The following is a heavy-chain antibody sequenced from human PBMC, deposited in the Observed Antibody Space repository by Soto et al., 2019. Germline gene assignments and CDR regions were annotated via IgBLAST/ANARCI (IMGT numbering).Heavy chain of an antibody. V-gene: IGHV4-61*01. D-gene: IGHD5-12*01. Sequence: QVQLQESGPGLVKPSETLSLTCTVSGGSVSSGSYYWSWIRQPPGKGLEWIGYIYYSGSTRYNPSLKSRLSISVDPSKNRFSLTLNSVTAADTAVYFCARMYNGYAKEWGQGTLVTVSS. CDR3: ARMYNGYAKE. J-gene: IGHJ4*02. CDR1: GGSVSSGSYY. CDR2: IYYSGST.